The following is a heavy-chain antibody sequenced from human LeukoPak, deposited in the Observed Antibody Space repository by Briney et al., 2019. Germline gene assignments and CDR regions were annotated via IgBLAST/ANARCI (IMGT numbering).Heavy chain of an antibody. D-gene: IGHD1-26*01. V-gene: IGHV4-4*07. CDR1: GDFISGSY. CDR3: ATASGAGGFLHR. Sequence: SETLSLTCTVSGDFISGSYWTWVRQPAGKGLEWIGRVYTTRTTNFNPSLKSRLSMSVDASKKQLYMTLNYVTAADTAAYFCATASGAGGFLHRWGQGILVTVSS. CDR2: VYTTRTT. J-gene: IGHJ4*02.